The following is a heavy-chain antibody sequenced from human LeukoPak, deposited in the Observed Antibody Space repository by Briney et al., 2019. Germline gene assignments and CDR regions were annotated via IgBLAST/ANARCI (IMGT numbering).Heavy chain of an antibody. CDR1: GFTFSSYA. D-gene: IGHD2-2*01. V-gene: IGHV3-23*01. Sequence: GGSLRLSCAASGFTFSSYAMSWVRQAPGKGLEWVSVISGSGGNTYSADSVKGRFTISRDSSKNTLFLQMNSLRAEDTAVYYCAIDSRSTWHFDYWGQGTLVTVSS. CDR3: AIDSRSTWHFDY. J-gene: IGHJ4*02. CDR2: ISGSGGNT.